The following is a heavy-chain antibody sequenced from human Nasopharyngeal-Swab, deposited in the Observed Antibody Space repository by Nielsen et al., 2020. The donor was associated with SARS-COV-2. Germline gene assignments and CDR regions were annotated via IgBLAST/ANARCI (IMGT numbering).Heavy chain of an antibody. V-gene: IGHV3-23*01. CDR3: VKDRGAHSVVVVAAR. D-gene: IGHD2-15*01. CDR2: ISGSGGST. J-gene: IGHJ4*02. Sequence: GGSLRLSCAASGFTFSSYAMSWVRQAPGKGLEWVSAISGSGGSTYCADSVKGRFTISRDNSKNTLNLQMSSLRAEDTAVYYCVKDRGAHSVVVVAARWGQGTRVTVSS. CDR1: GFTFSSYA.